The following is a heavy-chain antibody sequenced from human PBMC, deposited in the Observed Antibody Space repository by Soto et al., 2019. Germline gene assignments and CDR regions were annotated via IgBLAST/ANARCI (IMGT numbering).Heavy chain of an antibody. CDR3: AKMSQRVLSFPNELDY. CDR1: GFTFSSYA. CDR2: ISGSGGST. Sequence: GGSLRLSCAASGFTFSSYAMSWVRQAPGKGLEWVSAISGSGGSTYYADSVKGRFTISRDNSKNTLYLQMNSLRAEGTAVYYCAKMSQRVLSFPNELDYWSQGTLVTVSS. J-gene: IGHJ4*02. V-gene: IGHV3-23*01. D-gene: IGHD2-15*01.